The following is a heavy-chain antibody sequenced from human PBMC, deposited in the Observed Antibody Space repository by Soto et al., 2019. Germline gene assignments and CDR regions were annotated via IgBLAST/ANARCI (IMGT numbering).Heavy chain of an antibody. Sequence: GGSLRLSSAASGFTFSSYSMNWVRQAPGKGLEWVSSISSSSSYIYYADSVKGRFTISRDNAKNSLYLQMNSLRAEDTAVYYCASDRVVAAYHDAFDIWGQGTMVTVSS. D-gene: IGHD2-15*01. CDR1: GFTFSSYS. V-gene: IGHV3-21*01. CDR3: ASDRVVAAYHDAFDI. CDR2: ISSSSSYI. J-gene: IGHJ3*02.